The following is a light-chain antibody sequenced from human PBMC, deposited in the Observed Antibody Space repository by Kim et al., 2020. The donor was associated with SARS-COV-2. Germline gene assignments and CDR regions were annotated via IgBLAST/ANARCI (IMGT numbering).Light chain of an antibody. V-gene: IGLV2-14*04. CDR1: SSDVGGYNY. J-gene: IGLJ3*02. CDR3: SSYTSSSTWV. CDR2: DVS. Sequence: GQSITISCTGTSSDVGGYNYVSWYQQHPGKAPQLMIYDVSKRPSGVSNRFSGSKSGNTASLTISGLQADDEADYYCSSYTSSSTWVFGGGTQLTVL.